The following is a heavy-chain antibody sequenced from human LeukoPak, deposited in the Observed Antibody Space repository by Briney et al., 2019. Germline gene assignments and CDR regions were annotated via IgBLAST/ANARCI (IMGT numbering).Heavy chain of an antibody. D-gene: IGHD3-3*01. CDR2: IIPIFGTA. J-gene: IGHJ4*02. V-gene: IGHV1-69*13. CDR3: AISYYDFWSGYYYFDY. CDR1: GGTFSSYA. Sequence: SVKISCKASGGTFSSYAISWVRQAPGQGLEWMGGIIPIFGTANYAQKFQGRVTITADESTSTAYMELSSLRSEDTAVYYCAISYYDFWSGYYYFDYWGQGTLVTVSS.